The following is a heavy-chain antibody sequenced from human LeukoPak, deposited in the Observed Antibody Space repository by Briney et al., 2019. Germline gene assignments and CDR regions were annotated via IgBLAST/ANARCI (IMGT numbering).Heavy chain of an antibody. CDR1: GGSFSGYY. D-gene: IGHD6-6*01. CDR3: ARGPASSSSSRVKYFQH. J-gene: IGHJ1*01. V-gene: IGHV4-34*01. Sequence: KSSETLSLTCAVYGGSFSGYYWSWIRQPPGKGLEWIGEINHSGSTNYNPSLKSRVTISVDTSKNQFSLKLSSVTAADTAVYYCARGPASSSSSRVKYFQHWGQGTLVTVSS. CDR2: INHSGST.